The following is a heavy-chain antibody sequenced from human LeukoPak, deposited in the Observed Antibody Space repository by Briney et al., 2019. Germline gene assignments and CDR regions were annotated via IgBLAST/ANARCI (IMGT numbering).Heavy chain of an antibody. CDR2: ISSSSSYI. CDR1: GFTFSSYS. Sequence: PGGSLRLSWAASGFTFSSYSMNWVRQAPGKGLEWVSSISSSSSYIYYADSVKGRFTISRDNAKNSLYLQMNSLRAEDTAVYYCARGGKTWGVSDYWGQGTLVTVSS. CDR3: ARGGKTWGVSDY. J-gene: IGHJ4*02. D-gene: IGHD3-10*01. V-gene: IGHV3-21*01.